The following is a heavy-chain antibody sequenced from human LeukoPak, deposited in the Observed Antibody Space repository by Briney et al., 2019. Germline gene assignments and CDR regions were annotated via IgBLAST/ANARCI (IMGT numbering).Heavy chain of an antibody. V-gene: IGHV3-33*01. CDR2: IWYDGSNK. CDR3: ARETGSAIGSTDFDY. D-gene: IGHD4-17*01. J-gene: IGHJ4*02. Sequence: GGSLRLSCAASGFTFSSYGMHWVRQAPGKGLEWVAVIWYDGSNKYCADSVKGRFTISRDYSKNTLFLQMNSLRAEDTAVYYCARETGSAIGSTDFDYWGQGTLVTVSS. CDR1: GFTFSSYG.